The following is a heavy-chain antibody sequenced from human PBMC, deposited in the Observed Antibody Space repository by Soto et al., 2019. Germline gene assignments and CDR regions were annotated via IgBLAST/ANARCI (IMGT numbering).Heavy chain of an antibody. V-gene: IGHV4-59*01. CDR3: ARGSGYSGSSYWDY. CDR1: GGSITSSY. J-gene: IGHJ4*02. CDR2: IYDSGNT. D-gene: IGHD5-12*01. Sequence: QVQLQESGPGLVKPSETLSPTCFVSGGSITSSYWIWIRQPPGKGLEWIGYIYDSGNTNYNPSLKSRVTISVDTSKNQFSLKLSSVTAADTAVYYCARGSGYSGSSYWDYWGQGTLVTVSS.